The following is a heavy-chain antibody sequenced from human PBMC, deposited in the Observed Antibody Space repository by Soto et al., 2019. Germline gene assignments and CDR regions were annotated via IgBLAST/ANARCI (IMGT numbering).Heavy chain of an antibody. CDR3: ARDGTNGVNNWFDP. V-gene: IGHV1-69*13. D-gene: IGHD2-8*01. J-gene: IGHJ5*02. CDR2: IIPIFGTA. CDR1: GGTFSSYA. Sequence: SVKVSCKASGGTFSSYAISWVRQAPGQGLEWMGGIIPIFGTANYAQKFQGRVTITADESTSTAYMELSSLRSEDTAVYYCARDGTNGVNNWFDPWGQGTLATVSS.